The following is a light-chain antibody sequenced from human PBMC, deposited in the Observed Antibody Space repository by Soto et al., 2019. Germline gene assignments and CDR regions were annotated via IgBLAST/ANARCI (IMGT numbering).Light chain of an antibody. CDR3: SSYTSSSIPGV. CDR1: SSDVGGYNY. CDR2: EVS. J-gene: IGLJ2*01. Sequence: QSVLTQPASVSGSPGQSITISCTGTSSDVGGYNYVSWYQQPPGKAPKLMIYEVSYRPSGVPNRFSGSKSGNTASLTISGLQAEDEANYYCSSYTSSSIPGVFGGGTKLTVL. V-gene: IGLV2-14*01.